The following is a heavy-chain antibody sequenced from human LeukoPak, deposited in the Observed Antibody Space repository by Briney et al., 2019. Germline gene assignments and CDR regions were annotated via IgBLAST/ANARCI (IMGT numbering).Heavy chain of an antibody. J-gene: IGHJ4*02. V-gene: IGHV3-33*08. D-gene: IGHD2-8*02. Sequence: LPGRSLRLSCAASGFTFSSYAMHWVRQAPGKGLGWLAVIWPDGTIQYYADPVKGRFTISRDNSKNTLYLQLTGLRADDSAVYYCARHNHDWGWDFWGQGAQVTVSS. CDR3: ARHNHDWGWDF. CDR2: IWPDGTIQ. CDR1: GFTFSSYA.